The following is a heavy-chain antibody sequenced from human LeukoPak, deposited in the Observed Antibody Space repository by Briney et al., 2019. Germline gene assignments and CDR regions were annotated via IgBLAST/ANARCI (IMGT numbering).Heavy chain of an antibody. CDR2: INPNSGGT. V-gene: IGHV1-2*02. CDR3: ARGNLIRFLEWLSAPCFDY. CDR1: GYTFTGYY. J-gene: IGHJ4*02. D-gene: IGHD3-3*01. Sequence: ASVKVSCKASGYTFTGYYMHWVRQAPGQGLEWMGWINPNSGGTNYAQKFQGRVTMTRDTSISTAYMELSRLRSDDTAVYYCARGNLIRFLEWLSAPCFDYWGQGTLVTVSS.